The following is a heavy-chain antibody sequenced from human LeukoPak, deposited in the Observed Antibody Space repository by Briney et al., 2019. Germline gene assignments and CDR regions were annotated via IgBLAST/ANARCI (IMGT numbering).Heavy chain of an antibody. CDR2: INSDGSST. J-gene: IGHJ4*02. CDR3: AKPKAGY. V-gene: IGHV3-74*01. CDR1: GSTVSSSW. Sequence: GGSLRLSCAAAGSTVSSSWLHWVRQAPGKGLVWVSRINSDGSSTSYADSVKGRFTISRDNAKNTLYLQMNSLRAEDTAVYYCAKPKAGYWGQGTLVTVSS.